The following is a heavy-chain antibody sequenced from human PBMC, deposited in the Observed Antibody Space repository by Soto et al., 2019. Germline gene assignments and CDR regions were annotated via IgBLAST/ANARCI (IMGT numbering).Heavy chain of an antibody. J-gene: IGHJ4*02. CDR2: IYYSGST. CDR3: ARLRTYGGNSEFDY. D-gene: IGHD4-17*01. Sequence: QLQLQESGPGLVKPSETLSLTCTVSGGSISSSSYYWGWIRQPPGKGLEWIGSIYYSGSTYYNPSLKSRVTISVDTSKNQFSLKLSSVTAADTAVYYCARLRTYGGNSEFDYWGQGTLVTVSS. CDR1: GGSISSSSYY. V-gene: IGHV4-39*01.